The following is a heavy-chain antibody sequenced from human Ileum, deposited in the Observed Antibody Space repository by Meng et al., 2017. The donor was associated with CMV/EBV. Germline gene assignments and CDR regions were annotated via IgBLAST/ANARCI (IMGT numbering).Heavy chain of an antibody. V-gene: IGHV4-39*07. D-gene: IGHD3-3*02. Sequence: LDLQESGPGLVKPSETLSVTCTVSGGSISSSTYYWGYIRHPPGKGLEWIGSIYKSGSTYYNPSLKSRVTISVDTSKNQFSLKLNSVTAADTAVYYCVRQFWSGGNGWIDLWGQGTLVTVSS. CDR1: GGSISSSTYY. CDR3: VRQFWSGGNGWIDL. J-gene: IGHJ5*02. CDR2: IYKSGST.